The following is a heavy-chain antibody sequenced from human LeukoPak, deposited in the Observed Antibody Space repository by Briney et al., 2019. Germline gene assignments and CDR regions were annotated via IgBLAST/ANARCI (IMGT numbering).Heavy chain of an antibody. CDR3: AKEASGWYYFDY. Sequence: GGSLRLSCAASGFTFSSYAMSWVRQSPGKGLDWVSAFSATNNSTYYADSVQGRFTISRDNSKNTLYLQMNSLRAEDTAVYYCAKEASGWYYFDYWGQGTLVTASS. CDR2: FSATNNST. D-gene: IGHD6-19*01. CDR1: GFTFSSYA. V-gene: IGHV3-23*01. J-gene: IGHJ4*02.